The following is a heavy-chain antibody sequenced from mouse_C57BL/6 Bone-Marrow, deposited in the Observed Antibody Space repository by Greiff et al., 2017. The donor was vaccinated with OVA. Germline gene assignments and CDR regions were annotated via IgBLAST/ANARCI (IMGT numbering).Heavy chain of an antibody. D-gene: IGHD2-2*01. CDR3: ARSERLRDYFDY. CDR1: GYTFTDYY. J-gene: IGHJ2*01. V-gene: IGHV1-76*01. Sequence: QVQLKESGAELVRPGASVKLSCKASGYTFTDYYISWVKQRPGQGLEWIARIYPGSSNIYYNEKFKGKATLTAEKSSSTAYMQLSSLTSDDSAVYFCARSERLRDYFDYWGQGTTLTVSS. CDR2: IYPGSSNI.